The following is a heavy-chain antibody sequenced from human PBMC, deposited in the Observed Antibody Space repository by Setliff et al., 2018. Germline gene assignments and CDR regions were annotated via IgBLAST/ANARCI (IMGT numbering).Heavy chain of an antibody. CDR1: GGSISSSSYY. D-gene: IGHD3-3*01. Sequence: SETLSLTCTVSGGSISSSSYYWGWIRQPPGKGLEWIGSIYYSGSTYYNPSLKSRVTISVDTSKNQFSLKLSSVTAADTAVYYCARSETYYNFWSGYFDYWGQGTLVTVSS. CDR2: IYYSGST. CDR3: ARSETYYNFWSGYFDY. J-gene: IGHJ4*02. V-gene: IGHV4-39*07.